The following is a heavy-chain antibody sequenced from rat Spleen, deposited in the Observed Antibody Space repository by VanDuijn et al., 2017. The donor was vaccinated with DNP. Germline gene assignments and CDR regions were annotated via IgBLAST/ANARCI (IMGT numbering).Heavy chain of an antibody. V-gene: IGHV5-31*01. Sequence: EVQLVESGGGLVQPGRSLKLSCVASGFTFNNYWMTWIRQAPGKGLEWVASITNTGGSTYYPDSVKGRFTISRDNAKSTLYLQMNSLRSEDTATYYCTREGGIPPYNWFAYWGQGTLVTVSS. CDR3: TREGGIPPYNWFAY. D-gene: IGHD1-11*01. CDR1: GFTFNNYW. J-gene: IGHJ3*01. CDR2: ITNTGGST.